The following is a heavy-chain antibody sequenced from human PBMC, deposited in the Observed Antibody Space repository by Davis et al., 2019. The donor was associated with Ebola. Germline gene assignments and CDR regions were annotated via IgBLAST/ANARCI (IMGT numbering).Heavy chain of an antibody. Sequence: GASLKISCAASGFTFSSYAMHWVRQAPGKGLEWVAVISYDGSNKYYADSVKGRFTISRDNSKNTLYLQMNGLRAEDTAVYYCARDRVGATFMGAFVGWGQGTLVTVSS. J-gene: IGHJ4*02. D-gene: IGHD1-26*01. CDR1: GFTFSSYA. CDR2: ISYDGSNK. V-gene: IGHV3-30*04. CDR3: ARDRVGATFMGAFVG.